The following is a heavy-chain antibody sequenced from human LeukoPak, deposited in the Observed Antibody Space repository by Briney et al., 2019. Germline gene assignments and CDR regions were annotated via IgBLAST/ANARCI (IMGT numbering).Heavy chain of an antibody. Sequence: PGGSLRLSCAASGFTFSRYTMNWVRQAPGKELEWISNIRSESSSTTYADSVKGRFTTSRGNAKNSLYLQINSLRAEDTAVYYCVRDLNWAFDYWGQGTLVAVSS. CDR2: IRSESSST. V-gene: IGHV3-48*01. CDR1: GFTFSRYT. J-gene: IGHJ4*02. CDR3: VRDLNWAFDY. D-gene: IGHD3-16*01.